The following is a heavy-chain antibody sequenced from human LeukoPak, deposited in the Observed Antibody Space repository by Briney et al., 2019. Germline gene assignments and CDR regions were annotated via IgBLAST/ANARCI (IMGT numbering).Heavy chain of an antibody. CDR1: GFKFDDYG. CDR2: INWNGAWT. D-gene: IGHD3-22*01. Sequence: GGSLRLSCAASGFKFDDYGMSWVRHAPGKGLEWVCDINWNGAWTGYADSVKGRFTISRDNAKNSLYLQMNSLRAEDTALYYCAGYYYDSSRGFDLWGQGTLVTVSS. V-gene: IGHV3-20*04. CDR3: AGYYYDSSRGFDL. J-gene: IGHJ5*02.